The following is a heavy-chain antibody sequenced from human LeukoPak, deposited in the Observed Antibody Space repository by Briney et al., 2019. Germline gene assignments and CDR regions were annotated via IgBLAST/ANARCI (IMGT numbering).Heavy chain of an antibody. CDR3: ARELTALLWFGELGY. Sequence: GGSLRLSCAASGFTFSSYAMHWVRQAPGKGLEWVAVMSYDGDNKFYAASVKGRFTISRDNSKNALYLQMHSLRAEDTAVYCCARELTALLWFGELGYWGQGTLVTVSS. CDR1: GFTFSSYA. V-gene: IGHV3-30*04. D-gene: IGHD3-10*01. J-gene: IGHJ4*02. CDR2: MSYDGDNK.